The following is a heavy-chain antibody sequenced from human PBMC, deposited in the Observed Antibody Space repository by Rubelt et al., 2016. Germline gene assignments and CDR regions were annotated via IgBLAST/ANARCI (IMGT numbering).Heavy chain of an antibody. CDR3: ARLSYWYFDL. CDR1: GDSISSHY. V-gene: IGHV4-59*08. J-gene: IGHJ2*01. CDR2: IYYSGST. Sequence: QVQLQESGPGLVKPSETLSLTCTVSGDSISSHYWSWIRQPPGKGLEWIGYIYYSGSTNYNPSRKRRSTISGEKAKNQFSLKLSAVTAADTAVYYCARLSYWYFDLWGRGTLVTVSS.